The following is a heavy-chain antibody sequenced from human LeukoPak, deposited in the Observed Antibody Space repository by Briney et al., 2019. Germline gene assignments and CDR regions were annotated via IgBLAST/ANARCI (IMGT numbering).Heavy chain of an antibody. Sequence: GGSLRLSCAASGLTVSRNYMSWVRQAPGKGLEWVSAISGSGGSTYYADSVKGRFTISRDNSKNTLYLQMNSLRAEDTAVYYCAKVSSSFGWGYYSNYYFDYWGQGTLVTVSS. CDR1: GLTVSRNY. CDR3: AKVSSSFGWGYYSNYYFDY. D-gene: IGHD3-22*01. CDR2: ISGSGGST. J-gene: IGHJ4*02. V-gene: IGHV3-23*01.